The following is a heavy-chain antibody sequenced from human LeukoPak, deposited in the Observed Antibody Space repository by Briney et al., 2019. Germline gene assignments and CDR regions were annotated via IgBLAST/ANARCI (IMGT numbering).Heavy chain of an antibody. CDR3: ARANNAGWFDY. CDR2: IKEDGSRN. V-gene: IGHV3-7*04. Sequence: GGSLRLSCAASGYSFSSFWMTWVRQAPGKGLEWVANIKEDGSRNHCVDSVKGRFTISRDNAKNSLFLQMSSLRVEDTAVYYCARANNAGWFDYWGQGTLVTVSS. CDR1: GYSFSSFW. D-gene: IGHD6-19*01. J-gene: IGHJ4*02.